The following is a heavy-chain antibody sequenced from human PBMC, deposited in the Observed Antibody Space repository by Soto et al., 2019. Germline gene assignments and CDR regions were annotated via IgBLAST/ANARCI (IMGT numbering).Heavy chain of an antibody. CDR1: GFSFRNYG. Sequence: EVQLLEAGGGLVQPGGSLRLSCAASGFSFRNYGMSWVRQAPGKGLEWLSAIIGNGDTTYYADCVRGRFTISRDNSKNTLYLQLNDLGAEDTAIYYCAKDYDYGDSPPFDYWGERTLVTVSS. CDR3: AKDYDYGDSPPFDY. D-gene: IGHD4-17*01. V-gene: IGHV3-23*01. CDR2: IIGNGDTT. J-gene: IGHJ4*02.